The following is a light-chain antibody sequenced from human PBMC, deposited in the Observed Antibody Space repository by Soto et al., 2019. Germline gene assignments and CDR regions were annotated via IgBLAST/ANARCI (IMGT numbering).Light chain of an antibody. CDR2: GAS. CDR1: QSVSSN. CDR3: QQYNNWPLRAT. J-gene: IGKJ4*01. V-gene: IGKV3-15*01. Sequence: EIVMTQSPATLSVSPGERATLSCRASQSVSSNLAWYQQKPGLAPRLLIYGASTRATGIPARFSGSGSGTEFTLTISSLQSEDFAVYYCQQYNNWPLRATFGGGTKVEIK.